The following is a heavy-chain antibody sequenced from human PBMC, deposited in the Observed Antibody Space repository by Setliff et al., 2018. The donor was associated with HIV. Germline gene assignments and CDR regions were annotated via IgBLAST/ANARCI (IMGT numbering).Heavy chain of an antibody. D-gene: IGHD3-10*01. CDR1: GGYISSHY. V-gene: IGHV4-59*08. CDR3: ARGRDKYGPIDY. J-gene: IGHJ4*02. Sequence: SETLSLTCTVPGGYISSHYWIWIRQPPGKGLEWIGYIHYSGATNYNPSLKSRVTISLDTSRTQFSLRLSSVTAADTAVYYCARGRDKYGPIDYWGQGTLVTVSS. CDR2: IHYSGAT.